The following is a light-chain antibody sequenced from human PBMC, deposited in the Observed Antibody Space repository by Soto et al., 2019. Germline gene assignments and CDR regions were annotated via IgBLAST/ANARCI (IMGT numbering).Light chain of an antibody. CDR3: SSYTSSSTLGM. Sequence: QSALTQPASVSGSPGQSITISCTGTSSDVGGYNYVSWYQQHPGKAPKLMIYDVSNRPSGVSNRFSGYKSGNTASLTISGLQAEDEADYYCSSYTSSSTLGMFGGGTKLTVL. J-gene: IGLJ3*02. V-gene: IGLV2-14*01. CDR1: SSDVGGYNY. CDR2: DVS.